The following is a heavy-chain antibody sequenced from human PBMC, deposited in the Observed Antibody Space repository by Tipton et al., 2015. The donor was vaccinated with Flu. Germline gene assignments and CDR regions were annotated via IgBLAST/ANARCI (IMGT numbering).Heavy chain of an antibody. CDR3: ATYYCGSGTQSAFDY. Sequence: TLSLTCTVSGYSISSGYYWGWIRQPPGKGLEWIGSIFHGGSTYYNPSLKSRVTISVDTSKNQFSLKLSSVTAADTAVYYCATYYCGSGTQSAFDYWGQGTLVTVSS. CDR2: IFHGGST. CDR1: GYSISSGYY. D-gene: IGHD3-10*01. J-gene: IGHJ4*02. V-gene: IGHV4-38-2*02.